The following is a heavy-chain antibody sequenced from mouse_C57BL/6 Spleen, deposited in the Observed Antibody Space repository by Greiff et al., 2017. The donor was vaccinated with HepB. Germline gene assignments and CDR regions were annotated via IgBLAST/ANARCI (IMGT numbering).Heavy chain of an antibody. Sequence: VQLQQPGAELVRPGSSVKLSCKASGYTFTSYWMHWVKQRPIQGLEWIGNIDPSDSETHYNQKFKDKATLTVDKSSSTAYMQLSSLTSEDSAVYYCASDGSSHYYAMDYWGEGTSVTVSS. CDR2: IDPSDSET. CDR3: ASDGSSHYYAMDY. D-gene: IGHD1-1*01. CDR1: GYTFTSYW. V-gene: IGHV1-52*01. J-gene: IGHJ4*01.